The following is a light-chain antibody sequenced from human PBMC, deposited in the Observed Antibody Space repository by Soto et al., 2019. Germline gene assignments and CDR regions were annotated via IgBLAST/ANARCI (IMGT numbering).Light chain of an antibody. J-gene: IGLJ2*01. CDR2: EGS. Sequence: QSALTQPASVSGSPGQSITISCTGTSSDVGSYNLVSWYQQHPGKAPKLMIYEGSKRPSGVSNRFSGSKSGNTASLTISGLHAEYEADYYCCSYAGSSTLVFGGGTKLTVL. CDR1: SSDVGSYNL. CDR3: CSYAGSSTLV. V-gene: IGLV2-23*01.